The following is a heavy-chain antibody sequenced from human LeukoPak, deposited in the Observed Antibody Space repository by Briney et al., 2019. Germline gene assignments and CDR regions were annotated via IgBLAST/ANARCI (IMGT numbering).Heavy chain of an antibody. D-gene: IGHD1-26*01. J-gene: IGHJ3*02. CDR2: IHYNGNT. CDR1: GGSISSSSYY. CDR3: ARYRFVVGATDSFDI. Sequence: PSETLSLTCTVSGGSISSSSYYWGWIRQPPGKGLEWIAYIHYNGNTKSNPSLKSRVTISLDASKNQFSLKLTSLTAADTAVYYCARYRFVVGATDSFDIWGQGTMVTVSS. V-gene: IGHV4-61*05.